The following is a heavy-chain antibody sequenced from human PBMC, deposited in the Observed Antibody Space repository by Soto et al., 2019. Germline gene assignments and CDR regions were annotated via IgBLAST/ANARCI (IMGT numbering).Heavy chain of an antibody. D-gene: IGHD3-22*01. Sequence: EVQLVESGGVVVQPGGSLRLSCAASGFTFDDYTMHWVRQAPGKGLEWVSLISWDGGSTYYADSVKGRFTISRDNSKNSLYLQMNSLSTEDTAFYYCATGLGNYYDSSVMHFWGQGHLVTVSS. CDR3: ATGLGNYYDSSVMHF. J-gene: IGHJ4*02. CDR2: ISWDGGST. CDR1: GFTFDDYT. V-gene: IGHV3-43*01.